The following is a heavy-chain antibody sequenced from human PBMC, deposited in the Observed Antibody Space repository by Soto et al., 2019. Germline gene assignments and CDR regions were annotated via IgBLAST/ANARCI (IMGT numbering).Heavy chain of an antibody. CDR1: GFTFSSRW. CDR2: IHEDKNAK. D-gene: IGHD6-25*01. V-gene: IGHV3-7*02. CDR3: ATHDGPAAAGLVLDF. Sequence: EVRLVESGGGLVQPGGSLRLSCEASGFTFSSRWMTWVRQGPGKGLEGVANIHEDKNAKDYVDSVKGRFTISRDNAKTSLYLQMNSLRDEDTAVYYCATHDGPAAAGLVLDFWGQGALVIVSS. J-gene: IGHJ4*02.